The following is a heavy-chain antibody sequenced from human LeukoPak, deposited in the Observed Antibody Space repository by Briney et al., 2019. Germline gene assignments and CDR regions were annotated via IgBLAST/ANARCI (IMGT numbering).Heavy chain of an antibody. CDR2: ISSSSSYI. CDR3: ARDPPVYYYDSSGYFDY. V-gene: IGHV3-21*01. D-gene: IGHD3-22*01. Sequence: PGGSLRLSCAASGFTFSSYSMNWVRQAPGKGLEWVSSISSSSSYIYYADSVKGRFTISRDNAKNSLYLQVNSLRAEDTAVYYCARDPPVYYYDSSGYFDYWGQGTLVTVSS. CDR1: GFTFSSYS. J-gene: IGHJ4*02.